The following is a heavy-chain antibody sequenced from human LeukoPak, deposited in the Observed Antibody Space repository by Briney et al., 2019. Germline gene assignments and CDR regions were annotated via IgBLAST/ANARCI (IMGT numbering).Heavy chain of an antibody. CDR1: GFTFSSYA. CDR3: TRTVESDSGSYYDTLAFDI. CDR2: ISGSGGST. Sequence: SGGSLRLSCAASGFTFSSYAMTWVRQAPGKGLEWVSAISGSGGSTYYAASVKGRFTISRDNSKNTLYLQMNSLKTEDTAVYYCTRTVESDSGSYYDTLAFDIWGQGTMVTVSS. V-gene: IGHV3-23*01. J-gene: IGHJ3*02. D-gene: IGHD3-10*01.